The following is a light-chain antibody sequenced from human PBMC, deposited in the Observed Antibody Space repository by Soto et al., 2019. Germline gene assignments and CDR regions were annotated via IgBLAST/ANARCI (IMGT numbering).Light chain of an antibody. V-gene: IGKV3-11*01. CDR1: QSIGSI. J-gene: IGKJ3*01. Sequence: EIVLTQSPATLSLSPGERATLSCRASQSIGSILAWYQQKPGQPPRLLIYDASNRATGIPGRFSGSGSGTDFTLTISSLEPEDFAFYYCQQRGNWPPTFGPGTKVYIK. CDR3: QQRGNWPPT. CDR2: DAS.